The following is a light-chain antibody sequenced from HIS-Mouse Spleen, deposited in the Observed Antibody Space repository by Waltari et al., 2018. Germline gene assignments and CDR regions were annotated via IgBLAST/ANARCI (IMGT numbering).Light chain of an antibody. V-gene: IGLV2-14*01. CDR2: EVS. J-gene: IGLJ3*02. CDR1: SSDVGGYKY. CDR3: SSYTSSSTWV. Sequence: QSALTQPASVSGSPGQSITISCTGTSSDVGGYKYVPWYQQHPGKAPKLMIYEVSNRPSGVSNRFSGSKSGNTASLTISGLQAEDEADYYCSSYTSSSTWVFGGGTKLTVL.